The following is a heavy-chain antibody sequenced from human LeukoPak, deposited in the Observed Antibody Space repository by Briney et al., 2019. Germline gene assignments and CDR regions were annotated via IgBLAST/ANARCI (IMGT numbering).Heavy chain of an antibody. CDR3: ARVAYDFWSTYFDY. CDR1: GGSVSSGSYY. Sequence: SGTLSLTCTVSGGSVSSGSYYWSWIRQPPGKGLEWIGYIYYSGSTNYNPSLKSRVTISVDTSKNQFSLKLSSVTAADTAVYYCARVAYDFWSTYFDYWGQGTLVTVSS. V-gene: IGHV4-61*01. J-gene: IGHJ4*02. D-gene: IGHD3-3*01. CDR2: IYYSGST.